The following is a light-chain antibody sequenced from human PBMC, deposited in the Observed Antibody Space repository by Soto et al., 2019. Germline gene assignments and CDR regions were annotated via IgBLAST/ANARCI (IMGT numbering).Light chain of an antibody. CDR1: SRDVGGYNY. V-gene: IGLV2-14*03. Sequence: QSVLTQPASVSGSPGQSINISCTGTSRDVGGYNYVSWYQHHPGKAPKLMIYDVSNRPSGVSNRFSGSKSGNTASLTISGLQPEDEADYYCCSYTTSNTRQIVFGTGTKVTVL. J-gene: IGLJ1*01. CDR2: DVS. CDR3: CSYTTSNTRQIV.